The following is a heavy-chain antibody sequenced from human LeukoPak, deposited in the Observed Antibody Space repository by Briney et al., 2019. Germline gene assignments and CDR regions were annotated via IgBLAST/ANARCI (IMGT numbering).Heavy chain of an antibody. Sequence: PSGGSLRLSCAASGFTVSSNYMSWVRQAPGKGLEWVSVIYPGGSTYYADSVKGRFTISRHSSENTLDLQMNSLRVEDTAVYYCARGPWAAAGGSIDGLDIWGQGTMVTVSS. D-gene: IGHD6-13*01. J-gene: IGHJ3*02. CDR1: GFTVSSNY. V-gene: IGHV3-53*04. CDR2: IYPGGST. CDR3: ARGPWAAAGGSIDGLDI.